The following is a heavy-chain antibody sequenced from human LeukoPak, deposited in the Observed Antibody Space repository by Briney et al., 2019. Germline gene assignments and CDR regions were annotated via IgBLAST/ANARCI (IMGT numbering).Heavy chain of an antibody. V-gene: IGHV3-48*01. CDR1: GFTFSTSS. Sequence: PGGSLRLSCAASGFTFSTSSMTWVRQTPGKGLEWISYIRGSSTTIYYADSVKGRFTISRDNARNSLHLQMNDLRAEDTGVYFCARDARSHCGTDACYGPYFDYWGQGSLVTVSS. CDR2: IRGSSTTI. CDR3: ARDARSHCGTDACYGPYFDY. D-gene: IGHD2-2*01. J-gene: IGHJ4*02.